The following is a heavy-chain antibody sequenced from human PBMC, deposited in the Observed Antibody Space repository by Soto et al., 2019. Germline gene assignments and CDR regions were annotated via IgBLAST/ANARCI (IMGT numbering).Heavy chain of an antibody. CDR3: ARNRVDTAMVTTDYYYYGMDV. CDR1: GFTFSSYA. J-gene: IGHJ6*02. CDR2: ISGSGGST. V-gene: IGHV3-23*01. Sequence: LRLSCAASGFTFSSYAMSWVRQAPGKGLEWVSAISGSGGSTYYADSVKGRFTISRDNSKNTLYLQMNSLRAEDTAVYYCARNRVDTAMVTTDYYYYGMDVWGQGTTVTVSS. D-gene: IGHD5-18*01.